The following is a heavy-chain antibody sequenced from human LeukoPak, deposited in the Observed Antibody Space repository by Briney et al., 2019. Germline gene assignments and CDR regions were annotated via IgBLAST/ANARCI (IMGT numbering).Heavy chain of an antibody. V-gene: IGHV4-59*01. CDR2: IYYSGST. CDR3: ARDQIGTGTHFDY. D-gene: IGHD1-1*01. CDR1: GGSISSYY. J-gene: IGHJ4*02. Sequence: SETLSPTCTVSGGSISSYYWSWIRQPPGKGLEWIGYIYYSGSTNYNPSLKSRVTISVDTSKNQFSLKLSSVTAADTAVYYCARDQIGTGTHFDYWGQGTLVTVSS.